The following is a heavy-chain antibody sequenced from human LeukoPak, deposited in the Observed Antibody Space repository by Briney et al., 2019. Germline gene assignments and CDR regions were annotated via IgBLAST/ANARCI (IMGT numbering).Heavy chain of an antibody. D-gene: IGHD5-18*01. V-gene: IGHV1-18*01. CDR1: GYTFTSYG. J-gene: IGHJ5*02. CDR2: ISAYNGNT. CDR3: ARGGEGIQLWLHYWFDP. Sequence: ASVKVSCKASGYTFTSYGISWVRHAPGQGLEWMGWISAYNGNTNYAQKLQGRVTMTTDTSTSTAYMELRSLRSDDTAVYYCARGGEGIQLWLHYWFDPWGQGTLVTVSS.